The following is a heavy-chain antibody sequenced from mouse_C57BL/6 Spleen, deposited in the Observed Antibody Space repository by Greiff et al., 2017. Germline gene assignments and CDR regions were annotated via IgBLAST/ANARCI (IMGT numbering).Heavy chain of an antibody. J-gene: IGHJ4*01. D-gene: IGHD2-2*01. Sequence: VQLQQSGAELVRPGASVKLSCTASGFNIKDDYMHWVKQRPEQGLEWIGWIDPENGDTEYASKFQGKATITADTSSNTAYLQLSSLTSEDTAVYYCRGAICYRYAFAMRYWGQGTPVTVSP. CDR3: RGAICYRYAFAMRY. CDR2: IDPENGDT. V-gene: IGHV14-4*01. CDR1: GFNIKDDY.